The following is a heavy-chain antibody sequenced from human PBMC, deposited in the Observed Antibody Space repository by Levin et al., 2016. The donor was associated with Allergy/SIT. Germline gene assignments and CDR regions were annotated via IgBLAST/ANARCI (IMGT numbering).Heavy chain of an antibody. J-gene: IGHJ4*02. CDR2: IYWNDDK. Sequence: SGPTLVKPTQTLTLTCTFSGFSLSTSGVGVGWIRQPPGKALEWLALIYWNDDKRYSPSLKSRLTITKDTSKNQVVLTMTNMDPVDTATYYCARPLEYCSSTSCAYYFDYWGQGTLVTVSS. V-gene: IGHV2-5*01. CDR1: GFSLSTSGVG. D-gene: IGHD2-2*01. CDR3: ARPLEYCSSTSCAYYFDY.